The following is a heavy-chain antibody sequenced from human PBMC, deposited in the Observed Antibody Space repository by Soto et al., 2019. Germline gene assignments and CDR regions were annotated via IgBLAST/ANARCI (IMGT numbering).Heavy chain of an antibody. V-gene: IGHV1-3*01. CDR3: ARVDCSGGSCCSGY. CDR1: GYTFTSYA. J-gene: IGHJ4*02. D-gene: IGHD2-15*01. Sequence: QVQLVQSGAEVKKPGASVKVSCKASGYTFTSYAMHWVRQAPGQRLEWMGWINAGNGNTKYSQKFQGRVTITRDTSASTAYMELSSLRSEDTAVYYCARVDCSGGSCCSGYWGQGTLVTVSS. CDR2: INAGNGNT.